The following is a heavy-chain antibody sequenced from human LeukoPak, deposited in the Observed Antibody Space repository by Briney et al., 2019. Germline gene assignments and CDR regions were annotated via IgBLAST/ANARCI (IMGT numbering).Heavy chain of an antibody. D-gene: IGHD3-9*01. CDR2: ISGSGGST. CDR3: AKDVLRYFDWVPSGAFDI. V-gene: IGHV3-23*01. J-gene: IGHJ3*02. CDR1: RFTFSSYA. Sequence: GGSLRLSCAASRFTFSSYAMSWVRQAPGKGLEWVSAISGSGGSTYYADSVKGRFTISRDNSKNTLYLQMNSLRAEDTAVYYCAKDVLRYFDWVPSGAFDIWGQGTMVTVSS.